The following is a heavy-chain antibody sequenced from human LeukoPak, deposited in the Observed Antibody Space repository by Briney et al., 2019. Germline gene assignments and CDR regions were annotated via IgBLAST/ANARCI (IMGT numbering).Heavy chain of an antibody. CDR1: GFTFSNYG. J-gene: IGHJ6*02. V-gene: IGHV3-33*01. CDR2: IWFDGSNK. D-gene: IGHD3-3*02. CDR3: ARGISYYYYGMDV. Sequence: GGSLRLSCAASGFTFSNYGMHWVRQAPGKGLEWVAVIWFDGSNKYYADSVKGRFTISRDNSKNTLYLQMNSLRAEDTAMYYCARGISYYYYGMDVWGQGTTVTVSS.